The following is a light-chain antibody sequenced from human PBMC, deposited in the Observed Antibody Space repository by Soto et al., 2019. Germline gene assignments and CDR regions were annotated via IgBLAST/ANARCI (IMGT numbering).Light chain of an antibody. CDR1: ENVGTN. CDR3: QQYNNWGLS. Sequence: IVMTQSPATLSVSPGEGVTLSCRASENVGTNLAWYQQRPGQAPRLLMYGSSTRATGIPATFSGSGSGTEFTLTISCLQSEDSAVYYCQQYNNWGLSFGGGTKVDI. CDR2: GSS. J-gene: IGKJ4*01. V-gene: IGKV3D-15*01.